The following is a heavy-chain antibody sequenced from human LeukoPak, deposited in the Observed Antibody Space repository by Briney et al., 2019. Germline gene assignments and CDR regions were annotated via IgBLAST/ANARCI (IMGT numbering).Heavy chain of an antibody. CDR2: ISSSSSTI. CDR1: GFTFSSYS. CDR3: ARDNEYSIYYYMDV. Sequence: GGSLRLSCAASGFTFSSYSMNWVRQAPGKGLEWVSYISSSSSTIYYADSVKGRFTISRDNAKNSLYLQMNSLRAEDTAVYYCARDNEYSIYYYMDVWGKGTTVTVSS. J-gene: IGHJ6*03. V-gene: IGHV3-48*01. D-gene: IGHD6-6*01.